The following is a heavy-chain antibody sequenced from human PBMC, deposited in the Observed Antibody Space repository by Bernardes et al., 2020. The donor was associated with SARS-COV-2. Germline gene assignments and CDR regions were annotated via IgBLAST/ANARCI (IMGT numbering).Heavy chain of an antibody. Sequence: GWSLLLSCAASGFNFRGSALQWVRQDPGPGLEWVGRMRSKYKNYVTTYAPSLRDRITISRDDSRDTAYLQIHSLKIGDTAVYYCTGDYLYWGQGALVTVSS. CDR2: MRSKYKNYVT. CDR1: GFNFRGSA. D-gene: IGHD4-17*01. CDR3: TGDYLY. V-gene: IGHV3-73*01. J-gene: IGHJ4*02.